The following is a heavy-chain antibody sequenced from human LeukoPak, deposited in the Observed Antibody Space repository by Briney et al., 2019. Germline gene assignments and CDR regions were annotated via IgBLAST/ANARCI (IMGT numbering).Heavy chain of an antibody. J-gene: IGHJ4*02. D-gene: IGHD1-26*01. CDR1: GGSFSGYY. CDR2: IYYSGST. Sequence: SETLSLTCAVYGGSFSGYYWSWIRQPPGKGLEWIGYIYYSGSTNYNPSLKSRVTISVDTSKNQFSLKLSSVTAADTAVYYCARVNSEFDYWGQGTLVTVSS. CDR3: ARVNSEFDY. V-gene: IGHV4-59*01.